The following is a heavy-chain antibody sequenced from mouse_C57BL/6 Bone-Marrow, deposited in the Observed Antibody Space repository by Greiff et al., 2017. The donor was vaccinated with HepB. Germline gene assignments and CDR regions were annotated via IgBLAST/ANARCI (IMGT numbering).Heavy chain of an antibody. CDR3: ARPYYSNYYWYFDV. V-gene: IGHV5-9*01. CDR2: ISGGGGNT. Sequence: EVKLMESGGGLVKPGGSLQLSCAALGFTFSSYTMSWVRQIPEKRLEWVATISGGGGNTYYPDSVKGRFTISRDNAKNTLYLQMCSLWSEDTALYYCARPYYSNYYWYFDVWGTGTTVTISS. CDR1: GFTFSSYT. J-gene: IGHJ1*03. D-gene: IGHD2-5*01.